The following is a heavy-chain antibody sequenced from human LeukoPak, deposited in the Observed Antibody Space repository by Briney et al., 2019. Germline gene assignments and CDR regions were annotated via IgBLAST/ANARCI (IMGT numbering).Heavy chain of an antibody. V-gene: IGHV3-9*01. J-gene: IGHJ4*02. CDR3: AKESHGFDY. CDR1: GFTFDDYA. Sequence: GRSLRLSCAASGFTFDDYAMHWVRQAPGKGLEWVSGISWNSGSIGYADSVKGRFTISRDNAKNSLYLQMNSLRAEDTALCYCAKESHGFDYWGQGTLVTVSS. CDR2: ISWNSGSI.